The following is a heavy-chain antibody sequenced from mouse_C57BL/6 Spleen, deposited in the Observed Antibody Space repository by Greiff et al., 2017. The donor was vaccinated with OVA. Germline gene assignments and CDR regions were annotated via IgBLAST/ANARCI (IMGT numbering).Heavy chain of an antibody. Sequence: QVHVKQSGAELVKPGASVKLSCKASGYTFTEYTIHWVKQRSGQGLEWIGWFYPGSGSIKYNEKFKDKATLTADKSSSTVYMELSRLTSEDSAVYFCARHDDYSNYVGNFDYWGQGTTLTVSS. V-gene: IGHV1-62-2*01. CDR3: ARHDDYSNYVGNFDY. CDR2: FYPGSGSI. CDR1: GYTFTEYT. J-gene: IGHJ2*01. D-gene: IGHD2-5*01.